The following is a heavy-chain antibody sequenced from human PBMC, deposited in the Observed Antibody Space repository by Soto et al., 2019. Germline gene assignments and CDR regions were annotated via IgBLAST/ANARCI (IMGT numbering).Heavy chain of an antibody. CDR1: GGSMNIYY. J-gene: IGHJ5*02. Sequence: QVQLQESGPGQVKPSETLSLTCTVSGGSMNIYYWTWIRQPPGKGLEWIGYVRDTGSANYNHSLKRLVDTPRATSPHQCSLSLSSVTAAVPAVYFCAPDSPPKKTYASNPVWFDPWGQGTLVAASS. D-gene: IGHD3-22*01. V-gene: IGHV4-59*01. CDR3: APDSPPKKTYASNPVWFDP. CDR2: VRDTGSA.